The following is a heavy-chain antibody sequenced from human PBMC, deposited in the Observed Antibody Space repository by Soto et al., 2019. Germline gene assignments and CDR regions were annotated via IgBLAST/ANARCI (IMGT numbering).Heavy chain of an antibody. CDR2: INHSGST. V-gene: IGHV4-34*01. CDR3: ARRTAAGGVDV. D-gene: IGHD6-13*01. CDR1: GGSFSGYY. J-gene: IGHJ6*02. Sequence: SETLSLTCAVYGGSFSGYYWSWIRQPPGKGLEWIGEINHSGSTNYNPSLKSRVTISVDTSKNQFSLKLSSVTAADTAVYYCARRTAAGGVDVWGQGTTVTVSS.